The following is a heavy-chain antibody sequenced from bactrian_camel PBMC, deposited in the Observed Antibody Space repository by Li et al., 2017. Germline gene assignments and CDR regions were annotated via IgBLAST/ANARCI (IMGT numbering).Heavy chain of an antibody. CDR2: IDSDDTT. CDR3: AARGVFPGRAHLQA. D-gene: IGHD3*01. CDR1: GYTYSGSG. V-gene: IGHV3S53*01. Sequence: QLVESGGGSVQAGGSLRLSCSLTGYTYSGSGYCMGWFRQAPGKEREGVAAIDSDDTTNYADSVKGRFTVSQDSAKNILYLQMNSLKPGDTAIYYCAARGVFPGRAHLQAIGARGPRSPSP. J-gene: IGHJ4*01.